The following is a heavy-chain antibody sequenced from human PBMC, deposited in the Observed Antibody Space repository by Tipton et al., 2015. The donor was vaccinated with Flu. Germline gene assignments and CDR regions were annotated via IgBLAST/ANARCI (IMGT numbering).Heavy chain of an antibody. CDR3: ARVKFGGGESCRYFGY. Sequence: SLRLSCAASGFTFSSYWMHWVRQAPGKGLVWVSRINSDGSSTSYGDSVKGRFTISRDNAKNTLHLQMNSLRAEDTAVYYCARVKFGGGESCRYFGYWGQGTLVTVSS. J-gene: IGHJ4*02. CDR1: GFTFSSYW. CDR2: INSDGSST. D-gene: IGHD2-21*01. V-gene: IGHV3-74*01.